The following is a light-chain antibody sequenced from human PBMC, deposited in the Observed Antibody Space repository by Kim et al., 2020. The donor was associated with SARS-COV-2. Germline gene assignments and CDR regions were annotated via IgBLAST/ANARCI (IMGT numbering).Light chain of an antibody. CDR2: STS. J-gene: IGKJ2*01. Sequence: SPGERAPLSCRASQRLSSNYLAWYQQKPGQAPRLLIYSTSSRATGIPDRFSGSGSGTDFTLTITRLEPEDFAVYYCQQYGSSPIYAFGQGTKLEI. V-gene: IGKV3-20*01. CDR3: QQYGSSPIYA. CDR1: QRLSSNY.